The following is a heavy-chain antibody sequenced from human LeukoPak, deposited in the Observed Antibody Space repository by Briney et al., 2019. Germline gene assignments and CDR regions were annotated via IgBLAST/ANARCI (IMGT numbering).Heavy chain of an antibody. J-gene: IGHJ4*02. D-gene: IGHD2-2*01. V-gene: IGHV1-18*01. CDR1: GYTFTSYV. CDR3: ARPATYGCSSTSCYLDPFDY. CDR2: ISAYNVNT. Sequence: GSVKVSCKASGYTFTSYVISWGRQAPGQGLEWMGWISAYNVNTNFAQKLQGRVTMVPDSSTSTAYMELRSLRSDDTAVYYCARPATYGCSSTSCYLDPFDYWGQGTLVTVSS.